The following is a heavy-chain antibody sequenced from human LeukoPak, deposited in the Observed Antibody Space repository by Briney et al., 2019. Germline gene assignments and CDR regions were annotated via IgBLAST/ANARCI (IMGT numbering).Heavy chain of an antibody. Sequence: PGGSLRLSCAASGFTFDDYAMHWVRQAPGKGLEWVSGISWNSGSIGYADSVKGRFTISRHNSKNTLYLQMNSLRAEDTAVYYCARGIRYYGSGSPGAFDIWGQGTMVTVSS. D-gene: IGHD3-10*01. V-gene: IGHV3-9*01. J-gene: IGHJ3*02. CDR3: ARGIRYYGSGSPGAFDI. CDR1: GFTFDDYA. CDR2: ISWNSGSI.